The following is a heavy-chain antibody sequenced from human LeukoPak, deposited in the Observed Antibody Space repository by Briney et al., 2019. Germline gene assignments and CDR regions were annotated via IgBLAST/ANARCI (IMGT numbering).Heavy chain of an antibody. V-gene: IGHV4-4*07. Sequence: SETLSLTCTVSGGSISSYYWSWIRQPAGKGLEWIGLIYTSGSTNYNPSLKSRVTMSVDTSKNQFSLKLSSVTAADTAVYYCASQASTVTMGYNWFDPWGQGTLVTVSS. CDR3: ASQASTVTMGYNWFDP. CDR1: GGSISSYY. CDR2: IYTSGST. J-gene: IGHJ5*02. D-gene: IGHD4-11*01.